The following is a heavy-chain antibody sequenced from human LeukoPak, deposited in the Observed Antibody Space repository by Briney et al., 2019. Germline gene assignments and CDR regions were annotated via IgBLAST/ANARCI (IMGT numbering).Heavy chain of an antibody. J-gene: IGHJ4*02. CDR3: ARDDNSGSYNY. CDR1: GGTFSSYA. D-gene: IGHD3-10*01. Sequence: ASVKVSCKASGGTFSSYAIHWVRQAPGQGLEWMGGIIPIFGTTNYAQNFQGRVTITADKSTSIAYMELSSLRSEDTAVYYCARDDNSGSYNYWGQGTLVTVSS. V-gene: IGHV1-69*06. CDR2: IIPIFGTT.